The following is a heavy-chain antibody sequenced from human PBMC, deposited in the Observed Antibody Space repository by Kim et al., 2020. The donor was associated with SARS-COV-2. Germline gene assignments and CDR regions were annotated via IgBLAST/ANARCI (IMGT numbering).Heavy chain of an antibody. CDR2: ISSSSYI. J-gene: IGHJ4*02. D-gene: IGHD3-16*02. CDR1: GFTFSDYN. CDR3: ARENGDYVWGSYRYFDF. V-gene: IGHV3-21*01. Sequence: GGSLRLSCAASGFTFSDYNMNWVRQAPGKGLEWVSSISSSSYIHYADSVRGRFTISRDNGKNSLYLQVNSLRAEDTAVYYCARENGDYVWGSYRYFDFWGQGTLVTVSS.